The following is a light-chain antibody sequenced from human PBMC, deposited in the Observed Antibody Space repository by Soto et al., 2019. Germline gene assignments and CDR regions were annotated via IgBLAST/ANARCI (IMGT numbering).Light chain of an antibody. V-gene: IGLV1-36*01. CDR1: SSNIGYNA. Sequence: QSVLTQPPSVSEAPRQRVTISCSGSSSNIGYNAVNWYQQLPGKAPKLLNYYDDLLPSGVSHRFSGSKSGTSASLAISGLKSEDEADYYCAAWEDSLNGVVFGGGTKLTVL. J-gene: IGLJ2*01. CDR2: YDD. CDR3: AAWEDSLNGVV.